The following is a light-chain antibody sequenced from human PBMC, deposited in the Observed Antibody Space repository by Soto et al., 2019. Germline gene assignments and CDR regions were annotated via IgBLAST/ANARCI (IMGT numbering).Light chain of an antibody. J-gene: IGKJ1*01. CDR3: HQYGSAPAWT. CDR1: QSISSSY. CDR2: GAS. V-gene: IGKV3-20*01. Sequence: EIVLTQSPGTLSLFPGERATLSCRASQSISSSYLAWYQQKPGQAPRLLIYGASSRATGIPDRFSGAGSATDFTLTISRQEPEDFAVYYCHQYGSAPAWTFGQGTKVEIK.